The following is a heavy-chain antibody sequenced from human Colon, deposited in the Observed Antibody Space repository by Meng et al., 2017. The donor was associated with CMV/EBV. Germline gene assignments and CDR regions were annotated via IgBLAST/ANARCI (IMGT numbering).Heavy chain of an antibody. CDR2: ISHDGTKK. Sequence: GGSLRLSCAASGFTFSAYPIHWVRQAPGKGLEWVTIISHDGTKKYYAESVKGRFTISRDNSQNTVTVQMNSLRCDDTAIYYCARASNSSFDPWGQGTLVTVSS. CDR1: GFTFSAYP. J-gene: IGHJ5*02. CDR3: ARASNSSFDP. V-gene: IGHV3-30*04. D-gene: IGHD4-11*01.